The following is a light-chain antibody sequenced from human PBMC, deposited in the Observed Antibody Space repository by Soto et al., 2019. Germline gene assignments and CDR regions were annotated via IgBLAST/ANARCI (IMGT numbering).Light chain of an antibody. Sequence: DMQVTQSPSSLSSSVGDRVSITCRWSQSINNYLNWYQQKPGRAPKLLIYDASNLEAGVPSRFRGSGSGTDFTFTISRLQPEDFATYYCQQVNNYPLTFGGGTKVDIK. CDR2: DAS. V-gene: IGKV1-33*01. CDR3: QQVNNYPLT. J-gene: IGKJ4*01. CDR1: QSINNY.